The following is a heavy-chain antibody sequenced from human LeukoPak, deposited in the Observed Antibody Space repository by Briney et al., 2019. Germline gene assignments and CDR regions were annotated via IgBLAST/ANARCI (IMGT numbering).Heavy chain of an antibody. J-gene: IGHJ4*02. V-gene: IGHV3-30*18. D-gene: IGHD3-10*01. Sequence: PGGSLRLFRAASGFTFSSYGMHWVRQAPGKGLEWVAVISYDGSNKYYADSVKGRFTISRDNSKNTLYLQMNSLRAEDTAVYYCAKTDRSGGYWGQGTLVTVSS. CDR1: GFTFSSYG. CDR3: AKTDRSGGY. CDR2: ISYDGSNK.